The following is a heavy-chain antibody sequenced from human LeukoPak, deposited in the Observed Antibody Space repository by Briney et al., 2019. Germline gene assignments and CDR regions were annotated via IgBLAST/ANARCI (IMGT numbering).Heavy chain of an antibody. Sequence: GGSLRLSCAASGFTFSRYWMSWVRQAPGKGLEWVSVIYSGGSTYYADSVKGRFTISRDNSKNTLYLQMNSLRAEDTAVYYCAGDSNFDWFDPWGQGTLVTVSS. D-gene: IGHD1-7*01. CDR1: GFTFSRYW. CDR2: IYSGGST. V-gene: IGHV3-66*01. J-gene: IGHJ5*02. CDR3: AGDSNFDWFDP.